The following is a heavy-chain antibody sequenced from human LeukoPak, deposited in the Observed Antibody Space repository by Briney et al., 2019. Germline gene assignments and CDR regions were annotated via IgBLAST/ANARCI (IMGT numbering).Heavy chain of an antibody. CDR2: INSDGSST. J-gene: IGHJ6*03. CDR3: ARGQYSSGWYETYYYYYYMDV. D-gene: IGHD6-19*01. V-gene: IGHV3-74*01. Sequence: PGGSLRLSCAASGFTFSSYWMHWVRQAPGKGLVWVSRINSDGSSTSYADSVKGRFTISRDDAKNTLYLQMNSLRAEDTAVYYCARGQYSSGWYETYYYYYYMDVWGKGTTVTISS. CDR1: GFTFSSYW.